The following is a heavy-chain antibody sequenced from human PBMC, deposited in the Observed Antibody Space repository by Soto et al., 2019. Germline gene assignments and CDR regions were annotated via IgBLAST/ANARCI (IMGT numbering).Heavy chain of an antibody. Sequence: SETLSLTCTVYGVSISSDNYFWSWVRQHPGKGLEWIGYIHYSGSTYSNPSLKSRVSMSMDRSKQQFSLYLSSVTAADTAVYYCARVGGYCSGGSCYDYWGQGTLVTVSS. J-gene: IGHJ4*02. CDR2: IHYSGST. CDR1: GVSISSDNYF. D-gene: IGHD2-15*01. CDR3: ARVGGYCSGGSCYDY. V-gene: IGHV4-31*03.